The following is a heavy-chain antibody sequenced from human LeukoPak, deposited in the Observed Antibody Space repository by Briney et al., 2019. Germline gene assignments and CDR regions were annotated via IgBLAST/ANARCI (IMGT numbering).Heavy chain of an antibody. V-gene: IGHV1-46*01. Sequence: ASVKVSCKASGYTFTGYYMHWVRQAPGQGLEWMGIINPSGGSTSYAQKFQGRVTMTRDTSTSTVYMELSSLRSEDTAVYYCARSAGYCSSTSCYSSDYWGQGTLVTVSS. CDR2: INPSGGST. CDR1: GYTFTGYY. J-gene: IGHJ4*02. D-gene: IGHD2-2*02. CDR3: ARSAGYCSSTSCYSSDY.